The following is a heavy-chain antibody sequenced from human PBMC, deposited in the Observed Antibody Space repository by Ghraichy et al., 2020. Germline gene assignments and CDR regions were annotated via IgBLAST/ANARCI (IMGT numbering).Heavy chain of an antibody. J-gene: IGHJ6*02. CDR1: GDNVSSNSAA. D-gene: IGHD6-13*01. CDR3: ARALFPQYSSSWYYYYGMDV. V-gene: IGHV6-1*01. CDR2: TYYRSKWYN. Sequence: SCAISGDNVSSNSAAWNWIRQSPSRGLEWLGRTYYRSKWYNDYAVSVKSRITINPDTSKNQFSLQLNSVTPEDTAVYYCARALFPQYSSSWYYYYGMDVWGQGTTVTVSS.